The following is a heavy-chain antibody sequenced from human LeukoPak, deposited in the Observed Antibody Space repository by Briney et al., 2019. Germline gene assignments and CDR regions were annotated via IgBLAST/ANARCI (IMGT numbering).Heavy chain of an antibody. CDR3: ARHTPFWSGYSYYFDY. J-gene: IGHJ4*02. D-gene: IGHD3-3*01. Sequence: SETLSLTCTVSGGSMSSSSYYWGWIRQPPGKGLEGVGSVFYSGSTYYNPSHKSRVTISVDTSKNQFSLKLSSVTAADTAVYYCARHTPFWSGYSYYFDYWGQGTLVTVSS. CDR1: GGSMSSSSYY. CDR2: VFYSGST. V-gene: IGHV4-39*01.